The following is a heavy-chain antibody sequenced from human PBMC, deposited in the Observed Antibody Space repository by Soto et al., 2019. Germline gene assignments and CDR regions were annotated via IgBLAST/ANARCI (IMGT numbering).Heavy chain of an antibody. Sequence: PGGSLRLSCAASGFTFSFYSMTWVRQAPGKGLEWVSYISSTSNTIYYADSVKGRFTISRDNAKNSLYLHMNSLSAEDTAVYYCARDRGCSGGICYRDLDYWGQGTLVTVSS. D-gene: IGHD2-15*01. V-gene: IGHV3-48*01. CDR1: GFTFSFYS. CDR3: ARDRGCSGGICYRDLDY. J-gene: IGHJ4*02. CDR2: ISSTSNTI.